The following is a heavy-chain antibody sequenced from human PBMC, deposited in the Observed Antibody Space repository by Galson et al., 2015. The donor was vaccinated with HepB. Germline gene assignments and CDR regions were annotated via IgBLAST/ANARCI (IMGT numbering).Heavy chain of an antibody. J-gene: IGHJ4*02. CDR1: GGSISSYY. CDR2: IHYSGST. D-gene: IGHD5-24*01. CDR3: ARTDRDGYNKRGFDY. Sequence: SETLSLTCTVSGGSISSYYWGWIRQPPGEGLEWIGYIHYSGSTNYNPSPMSRVTISIDTSKNQFSLKLSSVTAADTAMYYCARTDRDGYNKRGFDYWGQGTLVTISS. V-gene: IGHV4-59*01.